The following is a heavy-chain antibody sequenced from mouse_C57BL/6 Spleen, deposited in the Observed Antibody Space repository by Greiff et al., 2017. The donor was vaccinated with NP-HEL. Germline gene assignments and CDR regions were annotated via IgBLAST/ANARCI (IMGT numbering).Heavy chain of an antibody. CDR2: IWWNDDK. CDR3: AHITTVVATRYFDV. Sequence: QVTLKVSGPGILQPSPTLSLTCSFSGFSLSTSNMGIGWIRQPSGKGLEWLAHIWWNDDKYYNPSLKSRLTISKDTSNNQVFLKITSADTADTATYYCAHITTVVATRYFDVWGTGTTVTVSS. J-gene: IGHJ1*03. V-gene: IGHV8-5*01. CDR1: GFSLSTSNMG. D-gene: IGHD1-1*01.